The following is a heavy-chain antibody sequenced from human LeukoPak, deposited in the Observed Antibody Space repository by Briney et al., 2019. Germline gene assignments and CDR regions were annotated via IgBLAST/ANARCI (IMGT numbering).Heavy chain of an antibody. CDR1: GFTFSSYA. CDR3: ARRRDSSDGKDFDY. CDR2: LSGSGGNT. Sequence: GGSLRLSCAASGFTFSSYAMSWVRQAPGKGLEWVLALSGSGGNTDCADSVKGRFTISRDNSKNTLYLQMISLRAEDTAVYYCARRRDSSDGKDFDYWGQGTLVTVSS. J-gene: IGHJ4*02. D-gene: IGHD3-22*01. V-gene: IGHV3-23*01.